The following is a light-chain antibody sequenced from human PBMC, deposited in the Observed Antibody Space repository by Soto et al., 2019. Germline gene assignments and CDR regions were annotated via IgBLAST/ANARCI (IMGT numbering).Light chain of an antibody. J-gene: IGLJ3*02. CDR3: AAWDGSMNGWV. CDR2: SNN. Sequence: QAVVTQPPSASATPGQRVTISCSGGSSNIGRDTVTWYKQLPGTAPKLLIYSNNQRPSGVPDRFSGSKSGTSASLAVSGLQSEDEADYYCAAWDGSMNGWVFGGGTKLTVL. CDR1: SSNIGRDT. V-gene: IGLV1-44*01.